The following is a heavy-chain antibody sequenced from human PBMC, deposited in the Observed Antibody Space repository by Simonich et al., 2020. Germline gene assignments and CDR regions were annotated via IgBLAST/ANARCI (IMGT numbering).Heavy chain of an antibody. V-gene: IGHV1-2*02. D-gene: IGHD2-21*01. CDR1: GYTFTGHY. CDR3: ARNGLVGILKAFDI. J-gene: IGHJ3*02. Sequence: QVQLVQSGAEVKKPGASVKVSCKASGYTFTGHYMHWVRQAPGQGLEWVGGINPKCGGPNYARKFQGRVTMTRDTSISTAYMELSRLRSDDTAVYYCARNGLVGILKAFDIWGQGTMVTVSS. CDR2: INPKCGGP.